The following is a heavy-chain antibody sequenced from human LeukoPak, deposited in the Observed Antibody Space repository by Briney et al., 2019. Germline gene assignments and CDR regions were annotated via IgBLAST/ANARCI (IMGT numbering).Heavy chain of an antibody. CDR3: ARGQGTYN. Sequence: PGGSLRLSCAASGFTFSSYGMHWVRQAPGKGLEWVALVWYDGDNKYYADSVKGRFTISRDNSKNTLYLQMGSLRAEDMAVYYCARGQGTYNWGQGTLVTVSS. D-gene: IGHD1-1*01. CDR1: GFTFSSYG. CDR2: VWYDGDNK. J-gene: IGHJ4*02. V-gene: IGHV3-30*02.